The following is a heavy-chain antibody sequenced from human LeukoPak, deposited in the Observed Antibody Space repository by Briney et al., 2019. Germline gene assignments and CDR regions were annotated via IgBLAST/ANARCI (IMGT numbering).Heavy chain of an antibody. CDR2: IYYSGST. V-gene: IGHV4-59*01. Sequence: SGTLSLTCTVSGGSISSYYWSWIRQPPGKGLEWIGYIYYSGSTNYNPSLKSRVTISVDTSKNQFSLKLSSVTAADTAVYYCARDDSSGYYYPWGQGTLVTVSS. CDR3: ARDDSSGYYYP. J-gene: IGHJ5*02. CDR1: GGSISSYY. D-gene: IGHD3-22*01.